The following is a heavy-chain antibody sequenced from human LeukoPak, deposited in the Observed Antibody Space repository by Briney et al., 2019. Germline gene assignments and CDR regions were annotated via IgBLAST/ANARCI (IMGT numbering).Heavy chain of an antibody. J-gene: IGHJ4*02. V-gene: IGHV3-74*01. CDR2: INSDGSST. CDR3: ARGYATRGRDNSVGFGY. CDR1: GFTFSDYW. D-gene: IGHD5-24*01. Sequence: GGSLRLSCAASGFTFSDYWIHWVREAPGRGLLWVSRINSDGSSTNYADSVKGRFTISRDNARNTLYLQMHTLRADDTAVYYCARGYATRGRDNSVGFGYWGQGTLVTVSS.